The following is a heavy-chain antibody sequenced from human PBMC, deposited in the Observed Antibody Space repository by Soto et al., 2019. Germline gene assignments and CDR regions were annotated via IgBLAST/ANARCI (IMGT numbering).Heavy chain of an antibody. D-gene: IGHD3-3*01. J-gene: IGHJ5*02. V-gene: IGHV3-11*06. Sequence: QVFLVESGGGLVKPGGSLRLSCAAYGLSFTDDNMSWVRQGPGKGLEWVGYISRSSGYSDYADSVKGRFTLSRDNAKNSLYLQLDSLRREDTAMYYCVRGGGSRFTSWFDPWGQGTLVIVSS. CDR2: ISRSSGYS. CDR1: GLSFTDDN. CDR3: VRGGGSRFTSWFDP.